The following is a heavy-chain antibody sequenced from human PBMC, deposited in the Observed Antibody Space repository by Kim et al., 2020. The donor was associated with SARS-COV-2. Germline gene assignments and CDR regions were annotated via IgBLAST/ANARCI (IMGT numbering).Heavy chain of an antibody. Sequence: SETLSLTCAVYGGSFSGYYWSWIRQPPGKGLEWIGEINHSGSTNYNPSLKSRVTISVDTSKNQFSLKLSSVTAADTAVYYCARGRGGSGSYYYFDYWGQGTLVTVSS. J-gene: IGHJ4*02. CDR2: INHSGST. CDR1: GGSFSGYY. CDR3: ARGRGGSGSYYYFDY. D-gene: IGHD3-10*01. V-gene: IGHV4-34*01.